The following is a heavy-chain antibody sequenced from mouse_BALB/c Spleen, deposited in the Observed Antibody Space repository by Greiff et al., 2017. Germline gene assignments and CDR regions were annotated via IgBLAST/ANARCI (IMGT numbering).Heavy chain of an antibody. V-gene: IGHV5-6-4*01. CDR2: ISSGGSYT. Sequence: EVKLVESGGGLVKPGGSLKLSCAASGFTFSSYTMSWVRQTPEKRLEWVATISSGGSYTYYPDSVKGRFTISRDNAKNTLYLQMSSLKSEDTAMYYCTRDLPYFAYWGQGTLVTVSA. J-gene: IGHJ3*01. CDR3: TRDLPYFAY. CDR1: GFTFSSYT. D-gene: IGHD2-10*01.